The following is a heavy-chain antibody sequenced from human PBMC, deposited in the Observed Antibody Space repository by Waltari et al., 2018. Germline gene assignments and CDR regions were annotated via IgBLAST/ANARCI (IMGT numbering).Heavy chain of an antibody. CDR1: GGSISSSSYY. D-gene: IGHD5-12*01. J-gene: IGHJ4*02. CDR2: IYYSGST. V-gene: IGHV4-39*07. Sequence: QLQLQESGPGLVKPSETLSLTCTVSGGSISSSSYYWGWIRQPPGKGLEWIGSIYYSGSTYYNPALKSRVTISVDTSKNQFSLKLSSVTAADTAVYYCAREGEMSGIVATTGYYFDYWGQGTLVTVSS. CDR3: AREGEMSGIVATTGYYFDY.